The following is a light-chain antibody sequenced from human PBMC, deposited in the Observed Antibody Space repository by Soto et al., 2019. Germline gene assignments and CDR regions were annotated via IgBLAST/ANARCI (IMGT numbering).Light chain of an antibody. CDR1: QGIDSS. Sequence: ILLTQSPSSLSASVGDRVTITGRASQGIDSSFAWYQQKPGKAPKLLIYAASSLQSGVPSRFSGSGSGTDFTLTISSLQPEDFATYYCQQLHDYPITFGQGTRLEIK. CDR3: QQLHDYPIT. J-gene: IGKJ5*01. CDR2: AAS. V-gene: IGKV1-9*01.